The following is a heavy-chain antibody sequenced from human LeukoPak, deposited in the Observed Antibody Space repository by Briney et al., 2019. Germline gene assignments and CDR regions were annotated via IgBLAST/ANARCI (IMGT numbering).Heavy chain of an antibody. CDR1: GFTFSSYW. J-gene: IGHJ4*02. CDR2: IKQDGSEK. V-gene: IGHV3-7*05. Sequence: AGSLRLSCAASGFTFSSYWMSWVRQAPGQGLEWVANIKQDGSEKYYEDSVKSRFTISRDNAKNTRYLQMISLRAEETAVYYCARAPRNDYGYYVGLFDYCGQGTLVTVSS. CDR3: ARAPRNDYGYYVGLFDY. D-gene: IGHD4-17*01.